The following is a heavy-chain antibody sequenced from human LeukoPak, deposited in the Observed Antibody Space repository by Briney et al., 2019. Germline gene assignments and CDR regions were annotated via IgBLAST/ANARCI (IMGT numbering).Heavy chain of an antibody. J-gene: IGHJ3*01. CDR1: ALPPNNYA. CDR3: AKDWPSGWQQLPDYDAVDV. V-gene: IGHV3-23*01. Sequence: PGGSLRLSCAASALPPNNYAMTWVRQAPGKGLEWVSTISDSGSTFYADSVKGRFTISRDNSKNTLFLQMNGLRADDTAVYYCAKDWPSGWQQLPDYDAVDVWGQGTMVTVSS. D-gene: IGHD6-13*01. CDR2: ISDSGST.